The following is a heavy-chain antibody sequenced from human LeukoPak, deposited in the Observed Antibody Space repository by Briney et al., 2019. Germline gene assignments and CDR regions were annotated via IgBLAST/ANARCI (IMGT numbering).Heavy chain of an antibody. J-gene: IGHJ4*02. Sequence: GGSLRLSCAVSGFTFNTYGMTWVRQAPGKGLEWVSGISGSDGSTYHADSVKGRFTISRDNSKNTLYLQMNSLRGEDTAVYYCAKNIGGLDYWGQGTLVTVSS. CDR2: ISGSDGST. D-gene: IGHD3-10*01. V-gene: IGHV3-23*01. CDR3: AKNIGGLDY. CDR1: GFTFNTYG.